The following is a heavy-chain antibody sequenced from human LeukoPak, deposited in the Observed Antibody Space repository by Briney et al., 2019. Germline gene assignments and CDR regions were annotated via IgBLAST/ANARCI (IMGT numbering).Heavy chain of an antibody. Sequence: SETLPLTCTVSAGPINSGGYFWTWVRQHPGEGLEWIGYIWNSGNSYYNPSLSSRVIISADSSKSTFSLKLSSVTAADTAVYYCARYHCGSTYCPGVDFYGQGTLVTVSS. V-gene: IGHV4-31*03. CDR1: AGPINSGGYF. D-gene: IGHD2-2*01. J-gene: IGHJ4*02. CDR3: ARYHCGSTYCPGVDF. CDR2: IWNSGNS.